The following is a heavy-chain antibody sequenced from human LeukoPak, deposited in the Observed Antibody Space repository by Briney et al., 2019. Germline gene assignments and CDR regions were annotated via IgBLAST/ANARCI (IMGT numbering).Heavy chain of an antibody. CDR1: GFTFSTYW. V-gene: IGHV3-74*01. CDR2: INGDGTHT. J-gene: IGHJ4*02. CDR3: AKDLSSSWQKDY. D-gene: IGHD6-13*01. Sequence: GGSLRLSCAASGFTFSTYWMHWVRQAPGKGLVWVSRINGDGTHTTYADSVKGRFTISRDNSKNTLYLQMNSLTAEDTAVYYCAKDLSSSWQKDYWGQGTLVTVSS.